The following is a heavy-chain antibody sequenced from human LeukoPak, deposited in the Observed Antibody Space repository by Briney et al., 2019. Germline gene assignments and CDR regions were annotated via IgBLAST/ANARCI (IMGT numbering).Heavy chain of an antibody. Sequence: GGSLTLSCAASGVTFSSYCMHWVRQAPGKGLEWVAFIRYDGSNKYYPDSVKGRFAISRDNSKNTLYLQMNSLRAEDTAVYYCARDGEAVAGIWGCYYYYYMDVWGKGTTVTVSS. D-gene: IGHD6-19*01. CDR3: ARDGEAVAGIWGCYYYYYMDV. CDR1: GVTFSSYC. V-gene: IGHV3-30*02. CDR2: IRYDGSNK. J-gene: IGHJ6*03.